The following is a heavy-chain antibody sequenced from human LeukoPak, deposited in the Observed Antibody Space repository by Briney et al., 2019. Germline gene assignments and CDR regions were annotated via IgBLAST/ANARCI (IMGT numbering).Heavy chain of an antibody. J-gene: IGHJ4*02. Sequence: SETLSLTCTVSGGSISSGDYYWGGDYYWSWIRQPPGKGLEWIGYIYYNGNTFYTPSLKSRVTVSVDTSKNQFSLKLTSVTAADTAVYYCASRVGYCKSNGYPPFDYWAKGTLVTVSS. CDR2: IYYNGNT. CDR3: ASRVGYCKSNGYPPFDY. D-gene: IGHD5-24*01. V-gene: IGHV4-30-4*01. CDR1: GGSISSGDYYWGGDYY.